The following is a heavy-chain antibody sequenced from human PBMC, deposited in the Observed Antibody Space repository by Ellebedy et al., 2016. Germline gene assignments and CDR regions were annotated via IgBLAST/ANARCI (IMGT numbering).Heavy chain of an antibody. V-gene: IGHV3-11*04. CDR2: ISSSGSTI. Sequence: GESLKISCAASGFTFSDYYMSWIRQAPGKGLEWVSYISSSGSTIYYADSVTGRFTISRDNAKNSLYLQMNSLRAEDTAVYYCARDAAAGTWGWFDPWGQGTLVTVSS. J-gene: IGHJ5*02. D-gene: IGHD6-13*01. CDR3: ARDAAAGTWGWFDP. CDR1: GFTFSDYY.